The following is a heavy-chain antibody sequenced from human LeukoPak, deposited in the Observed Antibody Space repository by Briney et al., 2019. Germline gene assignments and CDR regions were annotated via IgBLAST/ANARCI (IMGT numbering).Heavy chain of an antibody. J-gene: IGHJ5*02. CDR1: GFTFSSSA. D-gene: IGHD3-10*01. Sequence: GGSLRLSCAASGFTFSSSAMSWARQAPGKGLEWVSTISGGGGTTYYADSVKGRFTIFRDNSKNTLDLQMNSLRAEDTAVYYCAKCGGLDWFDPWGQGTLVTVSS. V-gene: IGHV3-23*01. CDR2: ISGGGGTT. CDR3: AKCGGLDWFDP.